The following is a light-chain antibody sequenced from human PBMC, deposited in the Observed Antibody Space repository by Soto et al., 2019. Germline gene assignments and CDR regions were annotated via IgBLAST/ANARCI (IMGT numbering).Light chain of an antibody. CDR3: QQYATSPTS. J-gene: IGKJ3*01. CDR2: GAS. Sequence: EIVLTQSPGTLSLSPGERATLSCRASQSVSSNNLAWYQQKTGQAPRLLIYGASRRATGIPDRFSGSGSGTDFTLTIDRLEPEDFAVYSCQQYATSPTSFGPGTKVDIK. CDR1: QSVSSNN. V-gene: IGKV3-20*01.